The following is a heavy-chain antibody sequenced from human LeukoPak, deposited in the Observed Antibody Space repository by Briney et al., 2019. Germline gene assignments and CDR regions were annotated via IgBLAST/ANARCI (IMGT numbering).Heavy chain of an antibody. CDR3: ARVGSGWYSASFDY. CDR1: GFTFSSYS. J-gene: IGHJ4*02. Sequence: GGSLSLSCAASGFTFSSYSMNWVRQAPGKGLEWVSSISSSSSYIYYADSVKGRFTISRDNAKNSLYLQMNSLRAEDTAVYYCARVGSGWYSASFDYWGQGTLVTVSS. CDR2: ISSSSSYI. D-gene: IGHD6-19*01. V-gene: IGHV3-21*01.